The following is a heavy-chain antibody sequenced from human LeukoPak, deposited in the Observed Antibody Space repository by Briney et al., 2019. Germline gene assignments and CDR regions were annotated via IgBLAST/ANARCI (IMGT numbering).Heavy chain of an antibody. J-gene: IGHJ6*02. D-gene: IGHD3-22*01. V-gene: IGHV3-15*01. CDR2: IKSKTDGGTT. CDR3: TTLYYYDSSGYYPDRYYYYYGMDV. CDR1: GFTFSNAW. Sequence: GGSLRLSCAASGFTFSNAWMSWVRQAPGKGLEWVGRIKSKTDGGTTDYPAPVKGRFTISRDDSKHTLYLQMNSLKTEDPAVYYCTTLYYYDSSGYYPDRYYYYYGMDVWGQGTTVTVSS.